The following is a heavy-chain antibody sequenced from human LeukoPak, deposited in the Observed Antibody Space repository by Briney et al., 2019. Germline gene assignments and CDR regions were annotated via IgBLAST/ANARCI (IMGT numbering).Heavy chain of an antibody. D-gene: IGHD3-10*01. CDR2: IYPGDSDT. Sequence: GASLQISSKGSGYGFTSYCIGWVRQMPGKRLEWMGIIYPGDSDTRYSPSFQGQVTISADKSISTAYLQWSSLKASDTAMYYCARQGSQDDAFDIWGQGTMVTVSS. J-gene: IGHJ3*02. CDR1: GYGFTSYC. V-gene: IGHV5-51*01. CDR3: ARQGSQDDAFDI.